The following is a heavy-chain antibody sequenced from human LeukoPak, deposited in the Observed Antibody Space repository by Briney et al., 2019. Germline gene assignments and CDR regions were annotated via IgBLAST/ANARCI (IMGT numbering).Heavy chain of an antibody. J-gene: IGHJ4*02. V-gene: IGHV2-70*11. CDR1: GFSLTTSGMC. D-gene: IGHD6-6*01. CDR3: ARLYSSSSGLFDS. CDR2: IDWDDDK. Sequence: SGPALVKPTQTLTLTCTFSGFSLTTSGMCVSWIRQPPGKALEWLARIDWDDDKYYSPSLKTRLTISKDTSKNQVVLTMTNMDPVDTATYYCARLYSSSSGLFDSWGQGTLVTVSS.